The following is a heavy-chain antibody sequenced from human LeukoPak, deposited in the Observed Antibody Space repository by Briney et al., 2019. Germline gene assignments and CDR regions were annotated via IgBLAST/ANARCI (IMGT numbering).Heavy chain of an antibody. Sequence: GESLKISCKSSGYSFTSYWIGWVRQMPGKGLEWMGIIYPGDSDTRYSPSFQGQVTILADKSINTAYLQWSSLKASDTAMYYCARLITYSSGIHYFDYWGQGTLVTVSS. V-gene: IGHV5-51*01. CDR3: ARLITYSSGIHYFDY. J-gene: IGHJ4*02. CDR1: GYSFTSYW. D-gene: IGHD6-25*01. CDR2: IYPGDSDT.